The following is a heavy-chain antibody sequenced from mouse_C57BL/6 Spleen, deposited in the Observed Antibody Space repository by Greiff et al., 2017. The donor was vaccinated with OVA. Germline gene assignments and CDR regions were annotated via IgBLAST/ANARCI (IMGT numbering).Heavy chain of an antibody. CDR3: ASITTVVANFDY. Sequence: LQQSGPELVKPGASVKISCKASGYSFTSYYIHWVKQRPGQGLEWIGWIYPGSGNTKYNEKFKGKATLTADTSSSTAYMQLSSLTSEDSAVYYCASITTVVANFDYWGQGTTLTVSS. CDR2: IYPGSGNT. CDR1: GYSFTSYY. J-gene: IGHJ2*01. V-gene: IGHV1-66*01. D-gene: IGHD1-1*01.